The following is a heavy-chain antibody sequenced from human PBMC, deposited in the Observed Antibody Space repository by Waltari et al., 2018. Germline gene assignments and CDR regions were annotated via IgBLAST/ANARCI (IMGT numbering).Heavy chain of an antibody. J-gene: IGHJ4*02. V-gene: IGHV1-58*01. D-gene: IGHD3-3*01. CDR3: AASIMIFGVVRPPDY. CDR1: GFTFTSSA. Sequence: QMQLVQSGPEVKKPGTSVKVSCKASGFTFTSSAVQWVRQARVQRLEWIGWIVVGSGNTNYAQKFQERVTITRDMSTSTAYMELSSLRSEDTAVYYCAASIMIFGVVRPPDYWGQGTLVTVSS. CDR2: IVVGSGNT.